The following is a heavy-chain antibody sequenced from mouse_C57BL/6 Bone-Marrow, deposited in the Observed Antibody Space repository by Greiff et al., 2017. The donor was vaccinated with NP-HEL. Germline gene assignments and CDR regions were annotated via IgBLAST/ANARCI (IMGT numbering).Heavy chain of an antibody. CDR1: GFTFSSYT. CDR3: ARWGLRRAAYAMDY. Sequence: DVMLVESGGGLVKPGGSLKLSCAASGFTFSSYTMSWVRQTPEKRLEWVATISGGGGNTYYPDSVKGRFTISRDNAKNTLYLQMSSLRSEDTALYYCARWGLRRAAYAMDYWGQGTSVTVSS. CDR2: ISGGGGNT. J-gene: IGHJ4*01. V-gene: IGHV5-9*01. D-gene: IGHD2-4*01.